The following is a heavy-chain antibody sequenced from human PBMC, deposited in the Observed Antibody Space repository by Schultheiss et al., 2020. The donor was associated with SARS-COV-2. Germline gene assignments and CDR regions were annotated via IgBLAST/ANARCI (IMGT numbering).Heavy chain of an antibody. CDR3: ATTLGGYNSPIDY. V-gene: IGHV5-51*01. CDR1: GYRFTSYW. CDR2: IYPGDSDT. J-gene: IGHJ4*02. D-gene: IGHD5-24*01. Sequence: GESLKISCKGSGYRFTSYWIGWVRQMPGKGLEWMGIIYPGDSDTRCSPSFQGQVTISADKSISTAYLQWSSLKASDTAMFYCATTLGGYNSPIDYWGQGTLVTVSS.